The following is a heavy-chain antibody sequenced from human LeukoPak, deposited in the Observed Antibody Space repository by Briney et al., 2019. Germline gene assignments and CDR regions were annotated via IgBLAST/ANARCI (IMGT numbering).Heavy chain of an antibody. CDR2: IYYSGNT. CDR1: GGSISSSSHY. CDR3: ARPDAGGVAAFDAFDI. D-gene: IGHD3-16*01. J-gene: IGHJ3*02. V-gene: IGHV4-39*01. Sequence: SETLSLTCTVSGGSISSSSHYWGWIRQPPGKGLEWIGSIYYSGNTYYNPSLKSRVTISVDTSKNQFSLKLSSVTAADTAVYYCARPDAGGVAAFDAFDIWGQGTMVTVSS.